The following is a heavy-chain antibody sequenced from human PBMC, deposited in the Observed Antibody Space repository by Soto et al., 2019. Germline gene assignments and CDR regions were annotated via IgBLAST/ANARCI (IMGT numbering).Heavy chain of an antibody. J-gene: IGHJ4*02. Sequence: QVQLQESGPGLVKPSQTLSLTCTVSGGSISSGDYYWSWIRQPPGKGLEWIGYIYYSGSTYYNPSLTSRVTISVDTSKNQFSLKLSSVTAADTAVYYCARADYVWGSYRPEGDYWGQGTLVTVSS. D-gene: IGHD3-16*02. V-gene: IGHV4-30-4*01. CDR2: IYYSGST. CDR1: GGSISSGDYY. CDR3: ARADYVWGSYRPEGDY.